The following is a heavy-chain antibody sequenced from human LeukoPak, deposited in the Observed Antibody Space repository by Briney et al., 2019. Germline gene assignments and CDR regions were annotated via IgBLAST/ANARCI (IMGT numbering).Heavy chain of an antibody. V-gene: IGHV3-74*01. D-gene: IGHD6-13*01. CDR1: GFTFSSYW. J-gene: IGHJ5*02. CDR2: INSDGSSL. CDR3: ARDGSTWSNWLDP. Sequence: GGSLRLSCAASGFTFSSYWMHWVRQAPGKGLVWVSRINSDGSSLSYADSVRGRFTISRDNAKNTLYLQMNSLRAEDTAVYYCARDGSTWSNWLDPWGQGTLVTVSS.